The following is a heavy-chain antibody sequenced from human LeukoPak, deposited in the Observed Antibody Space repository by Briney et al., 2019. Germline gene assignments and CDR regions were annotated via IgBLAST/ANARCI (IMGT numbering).Heavy chain of an antibody. CDR3: ARHTCTSCPNDY. CDR2: IYHTGST. D-gene: IGHD2-2*01. J-gene: IGHJ4*02. V-gene: IGHV4-38-2*02. CDR1: GFSISRGYY. Sequence: SETLSLTCTVSGFSISRGYYWGWIRQPPGKGLEWIGSIYHTGSTYYNPSLQSRVTISVDTSKNRFSLKLSSVTAADTAVYYCARHTCTSCPNDYWGQGTLVTVSS.